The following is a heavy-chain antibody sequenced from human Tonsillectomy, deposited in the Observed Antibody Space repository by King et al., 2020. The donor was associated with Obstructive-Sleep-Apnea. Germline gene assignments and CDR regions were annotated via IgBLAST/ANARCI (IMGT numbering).Heavy chain of an antibody. CDR1: GYTFTSYG. J-gene: IGHJ4*02. CDR2: IGAYDGNT. Sequence: VQLVESGAEVKKPGASVKVSCKASGYTFTSYGISWVRQAPGQGLEWMGWIGAYDGNTNYAQKFQGRVTMTTDTSTSTGYMELRSLRSDDTAVYYCARRTGYSSGWGFDYWGQGTLVTVSS. D-gene: IGHD6-19*01. V-gene: IGHV1-18*04. CDR3: ARRTGYSSGWGFDY.